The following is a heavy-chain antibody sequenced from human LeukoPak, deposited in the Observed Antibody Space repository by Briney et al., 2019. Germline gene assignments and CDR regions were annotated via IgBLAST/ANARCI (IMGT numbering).Heavy chain of an antibody. Sequence: SVKVSCKASGGTFSSYAISWVRQAPGQGLEWMGGIIPIFGTANYAQKFQGRVTITTDESTSTAYMELSSLRSEDTAVYYCARALYCSSTSCYPPYYYMDVWAKGPRSPSP. V-gene: IGHV1-69*05. CDR1: GGTFSSYA. J-gene: IGHJ6*03. CDR3: ARALYCSSTSCYPPYYYMDV. D-gene: IGHD2-2*01. CDR2: IIPIFGTA.